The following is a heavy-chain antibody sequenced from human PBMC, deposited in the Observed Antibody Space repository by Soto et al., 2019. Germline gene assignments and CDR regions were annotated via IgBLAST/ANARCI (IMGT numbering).Heavy chain of an antibody. J-gene: IGHJ4*02. CDR1: GYSFSAHY. CDR3: ARSIVVVTALDY. CDR2: INAGNGNT. V-gene: IGHV1-3*01. Sequence: ASVKVSCKPSGYSFSAHYIFWVRQAPGQGLEWMGWINAGNGNTKYSQKFQGRVTITRDTSASTAYMELSSLRSEDTAVYYCARSIVVVTALDYWGQGTLVTVSS. D-gene: IGHD2-21*02.